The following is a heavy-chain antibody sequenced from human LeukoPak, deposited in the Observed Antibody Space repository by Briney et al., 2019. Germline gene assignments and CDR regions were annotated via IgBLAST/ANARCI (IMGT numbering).Heavy chain of an antibody. V-gene: IGHV4-59*08. J-gene: IGHJ6*02. CDR3: ARYYYDSSGSRKGYYYGMDV. CDR2: IYYSGST. CDR1: GGSISSYY. D-gene: IGHD3-22*01. Sequence: SETLSLTCTVSGGSISSYYWSWIRQPPGKGLEWIGYIYYSGSTNYNPSLKSRVTISVDTSKNQFSLKLSSVTAADTAVYYCARYYYDSSGSRKGYYYGMDVWGQGTTVTVSS.